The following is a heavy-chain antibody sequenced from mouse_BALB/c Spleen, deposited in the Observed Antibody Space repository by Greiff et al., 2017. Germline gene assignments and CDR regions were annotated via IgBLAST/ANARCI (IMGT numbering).Heavy chain of an antibody. D-gene: IGHD2-3*01. J-gene: IGHJ2*01. CDR3: ARFYDGYPYYFDY. CDR2: ISYSGST. V-gene: IGHV3-2*02. CDR1: GYSITSDYA. Sequence: DVKLQESGPGLVKPSQSLSLTCTVTGYSITSDYAWNWIRQFPGNKLEWMGYISYSGSTSYNPSLKSRISITRDTSKNQFFLQLNSVTTEDTATYYCARFYDGYPYYFDYWGQGTTLTVSS.